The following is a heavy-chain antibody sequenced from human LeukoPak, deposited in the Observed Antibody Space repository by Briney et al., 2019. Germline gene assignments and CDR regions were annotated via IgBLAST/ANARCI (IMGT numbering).Heavy chain of an antibody. J-gene: IGHJ4*02. D-gene: IGHD5-18*01. CDR3: ARDRRGYSYGYSDY. Sequence: SQTLSLTCTVSGGSISSGGYYWSWIRQHPGKGLEWIGYIYYSGSTYYNPSLKSRVTISVDTSKNQFSLKLSSVTAADTAVYYCARDRRGYSYGYSDYWGQGTLVTDSS. V-gene: IGHV4-31*03. CDR1: GGSISSGGYY. CDR2: IYYSGST.